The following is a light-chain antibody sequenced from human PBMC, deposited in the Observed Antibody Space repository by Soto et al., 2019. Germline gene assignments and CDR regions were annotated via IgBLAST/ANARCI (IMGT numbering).Light chain of an antibody. Sequence: QSALTQPASVSGSPGQSITISCTGTRSDVGGYNYVSWYQQHPGKAPKLMIYEVSNRPSGVSNRFSGSKSGNTASLTISGLQAEDEADYYCSSYTSSITLVFGGGTQLTVL. V-gene: IGLV2-14*03. CDR3: SSYTSSITLV. CDR2: EVS. J-gene: IGLJ3*02. CDR1: RSDVGGYNY.